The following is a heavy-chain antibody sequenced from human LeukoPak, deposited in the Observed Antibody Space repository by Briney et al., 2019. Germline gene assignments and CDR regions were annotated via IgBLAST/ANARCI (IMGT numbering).Heavy chain of an antibody. CDR1: GLTVSRNY. V-gene: IGHV3-53*01. J-gene: IGHJ3*02. CDR3: AREAGAFDS. CDR2: IYSGGST. D-gene: IGHD6-13*01. Sequence: PGGSLRLSCAASGLTVSRNYMSWVRQAPGKGLEWVTFIYSGGSTYYADSVKGRFTISRDNSNNTLYLQMNSLRGEDNAVYYCAREAGAFDSWGQGTMVTGSS.